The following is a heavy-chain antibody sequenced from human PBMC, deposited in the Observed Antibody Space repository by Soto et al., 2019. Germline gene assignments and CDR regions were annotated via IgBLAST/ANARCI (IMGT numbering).Heavy chain of an antibody. D-gene: IGHD1-26*01. CDR3: AKEYR. CDR2: IDTSSTKI. V-gene: IGHV3-11*04. Sequence: QVQLVESGGDLVKRGGSLRLSCAASGYTFSDYYMSWIRQAPGKGLEWISYIDTSSTKIYYADSVKGRFTISRDNAKNSLYLEMNSLRDEDTAVYYCAKEYRWGQGTLVTVSS. J-gene: IGHJ4*02. CDR1: GYTFSDYY.